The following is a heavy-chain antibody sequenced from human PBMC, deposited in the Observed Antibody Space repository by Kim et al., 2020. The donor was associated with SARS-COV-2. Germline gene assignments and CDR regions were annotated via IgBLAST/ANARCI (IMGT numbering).Heavy chain of an antibody. CDR2: IWYDGSNK. CDR3: AKDAYYSSSWYSSTYRYYYGMDV. CDR1: GFTFSSYG. J-gene: IGHJ6*02. D-gene: IGHD6-13*01. Sequence: GGSLRLSCAASGFTFSSYGMHWVRQAPGKGLEWVAVIWYDGSNKYYADSVKGRFTISRDNSKNTLYLQMNSLRAEDTAVYYCAKDAYYSSSWYSSTYRYYYGMDVWGQGTTVTVSS. V-gene: IGHV3-33*06.